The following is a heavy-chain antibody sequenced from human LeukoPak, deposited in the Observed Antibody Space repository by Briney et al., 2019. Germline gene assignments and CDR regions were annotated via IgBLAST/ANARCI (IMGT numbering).Heavy chain of an antibody. Sequence: SETLSLTCAVYGGSFSGYYWSWIGQPPGKGLEWIGEINHSGSTNYNPSLKSRVTISVDTSKNQFSLKLSSVTAADTAVYYCARGPAGIHGLHRGWFDPWGQGTLVTVSS. D-gene: IGHD5-24*01. CDR3: ARGPAGIHGLHRGWFDP. CDR2: INHSGST. V-gene: IGHV4-34*01. J-gene: IGHJ5*02. CDR1: GGSFSGYY.